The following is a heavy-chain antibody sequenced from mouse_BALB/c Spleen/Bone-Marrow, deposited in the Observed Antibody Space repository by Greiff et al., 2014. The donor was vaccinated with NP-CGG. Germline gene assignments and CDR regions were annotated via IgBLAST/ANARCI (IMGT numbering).Heavy chain of an antibody. CDR2: IDPYDSEI. CDR3: ASNARFDY. Sequence: QVQLQQPGAELVRPGASVKLSCKAFGYTFTSYCMNWVKQRPGQGLDWIGMIDPYDSEINYNQMFKGKATLTVDKSSSTAYMKLSSLTSEDSAVYYCASNARFDYWGQGTLVTVSA. J-gene: IGHJ3*01. CDR1: GYTFTSYC. V-gene: IGHV1-61*01.